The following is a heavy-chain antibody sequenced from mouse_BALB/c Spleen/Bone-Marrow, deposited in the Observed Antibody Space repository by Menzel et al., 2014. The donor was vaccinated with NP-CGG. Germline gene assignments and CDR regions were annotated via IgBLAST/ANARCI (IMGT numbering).Heavy chain of an antibody. CDR1: GYTFNSYW. J-gene: IGHJ3*01. CDR3: AGYYYGEGFSY. V-gene: IGHV1-7*01. CDR2: INPSSGYN. Sequence: QVQLQQSGAELANPGSSVKMSCRASGYTFNSYWMHWVKQRPGQGLEWIGYINPSSGYNEYNQKFKDKAPLTADKSSSTAYMQLSSLTSEDSAVYYCAGYYYGEGFSYWGQATLLTVSA. D-gene: IGHD1-1*01.